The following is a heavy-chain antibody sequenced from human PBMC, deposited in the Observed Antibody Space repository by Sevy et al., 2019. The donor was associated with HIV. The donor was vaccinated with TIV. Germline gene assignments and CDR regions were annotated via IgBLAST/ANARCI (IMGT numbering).Heavy chain of an antibody. CDR1: GFTFSSYA. Sequence: GGSLRLSCAASGFTFSSYAMSWVRQAPGKGLEWVSAISGSGGSTYYAYFVKGRFTISRDNSKNTLYLQMNSLRAEDTAVYYCAKGLYYYGSGSDYWGQGTLVTVSS. V-gene: IGHV3-23*01. D-gene: IGHD3-10*01. J-gene: IGHJ4*02. CDR3: AKGLYYYGSGSDY. CDR2: ISGSGGST.